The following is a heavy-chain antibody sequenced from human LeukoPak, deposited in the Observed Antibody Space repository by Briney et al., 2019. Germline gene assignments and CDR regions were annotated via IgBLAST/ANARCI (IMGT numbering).Heavy chain of an antibody. CDR2: ISYDGSNK. V-gene: IGHV3-30-3*01. D-gene: IGHD4-11*01. Sequence: GGSLRLSCAASGFTFSGYAMHWVRQAPGKGLEWVAVISYDGSNKYHADSVKGRITISRDNSKNTLYLQMNSLRAEDTAVYYCARGGDSSNSSPPFNYWGQGTLVTVSS. CDR3: ARGGDSSNSSPPFNY. CDR1: GFTFSGYA. J-gene: IGHJ4*02.